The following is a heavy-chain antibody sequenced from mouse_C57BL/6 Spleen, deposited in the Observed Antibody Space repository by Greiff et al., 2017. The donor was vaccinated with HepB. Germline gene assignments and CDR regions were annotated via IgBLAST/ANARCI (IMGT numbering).Heavy chain of an antibody. J-gene: IGHJ4*01. Sequence: QVQLQQPGTELVKPGASVKLSCKASGYTFTSYWMHWVKQRPGQGLEWIGNINPSNGGTNYNEKFKSKATLTVDKSSSTAYMQLRSLTSEDSAVYDCARRGYGNYVAMDYWGQGTSVTVSS. D-gene: IGHD2-1*01. CDR3: ARRGYGNYVAMDY. CDR1: GYTFTSYW. CDR2: INPSNGGT. V-gene: IGHV1-53*01.